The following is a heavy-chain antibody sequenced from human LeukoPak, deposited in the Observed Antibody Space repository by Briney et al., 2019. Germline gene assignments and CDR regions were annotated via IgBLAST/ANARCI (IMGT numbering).Heavy chain of an antibody. CDR3: ARIRGRRGWFDP. Sequence: ATVKVSCKASGYTFTGYYMHWVRQAPGQGLEWMGWINPNSGGTNYAQKFQGRVTMTRDTSISTAYMELSRLRSDDTAVYYCARIRGRRGWFDPWGQGTLVTVSS. V-gene: IGHV1-2*02. CDR2: INPNSGGT. CDR1: GYTFTGYY. D-gene: IGHD3-16*01. J-gene: IGHJ5*02.